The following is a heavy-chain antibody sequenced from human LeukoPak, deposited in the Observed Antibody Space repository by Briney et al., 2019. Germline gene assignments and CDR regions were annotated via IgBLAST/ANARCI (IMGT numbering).Heavy chain of an antibody. CDR1: GFTFSIYG. Sequence: GGSLRLSCAASGFTFSIYGMHWVRQAPGKGLEWVAVIWYDGSYKYYADSVKGRFTISRDNSKNTLYLQMNSLRAEDTAVYYCAKGAGRDSSGWYWYFDLWGRGTLVTVSS. CDR3: AKGAGRDSSGWYWYFDL. CDR2: IWYDGSYK. J-gene: IGHJ2*01. D-gene: IGHD6-19*01. V-gene: IGHV3-33*06.